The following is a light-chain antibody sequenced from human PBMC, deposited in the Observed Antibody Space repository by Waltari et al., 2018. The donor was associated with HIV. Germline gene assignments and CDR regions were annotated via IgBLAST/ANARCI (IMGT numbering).Light chain of an antibody. Sequence: QSALTQPPSASGSPGQSVPISCTGTRRDLGWYNYFSSYQQHPGKAPKLIMTEVTKRPSGVPDRFSGSKSGNTASLTVSGLQAEDEAHYYCSSYAPTNNFYVLFGGGTALTVL. J-gene: IGLJ2*01. CDR1: RRDLGWYNY. V-gene: IGLV2-8*01. CDR2: EVT. CDR3: SSYAPTNNFYVL.